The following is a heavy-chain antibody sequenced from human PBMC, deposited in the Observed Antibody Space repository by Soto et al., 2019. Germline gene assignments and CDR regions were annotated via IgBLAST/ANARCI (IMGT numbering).Heavy chain of an antibody. Sequence: GESLKISCKGSGYSFTSYWIGWVRQMPGKGLEWMGIIYPGDSDTRYSPSFQGQVTISADKSISTAYLQWSSLKASDTAMYYCARHSPVEATSVPPGVDYWGQGTLVTVSS. V-gene: IGHV5-51*01. CDR1: GYSFTSYW. D-gene: IGHD5-12*01. J-gene: IGHJ4*02. CDR2: IYPGDSDT. CDR3: ARHSPVEATSVPPGVDY.